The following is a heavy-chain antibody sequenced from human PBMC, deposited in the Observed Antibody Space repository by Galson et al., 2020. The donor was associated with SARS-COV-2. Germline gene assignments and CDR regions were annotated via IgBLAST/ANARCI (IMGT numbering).Heavy chain of an antibody. CDR1: GFTLDDYA. V-gene: IGHV3-9*01. D-gene: IGHD3-22*01. CDR3: ATAVYDTNGMGV. J-gene: IGHJ6*02. CDR2: ISWNSGSI. Sequence: SLKICCAACGFTLDDYAMHWVQQAPGKGLEWVSGISWNSGSIGYADSVEGRFTISRDNAKTSLYLQMNSLRAGDTALYYCATAVYDTNGMGVWGQGTTVTVSS.